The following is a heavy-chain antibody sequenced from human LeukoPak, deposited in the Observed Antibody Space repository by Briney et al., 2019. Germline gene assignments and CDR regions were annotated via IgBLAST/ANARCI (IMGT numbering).Heavy chain of an antibody. CDR2: ISSSSSYI. CDR3: ARGTGNLRGVPPRFWFDP. J-gene: IGHJ5*02. Sequence: GGSLRLSCAASGLTFSSYSMNWVRQAPGKGLEWVSSISSSSSYIYYADSVKGRFTISRDNAKNSLYLQMNSLRAEDTAVYYCARGTGNLRGVPPRFWFDPWGQGTLVTVSS. CDR1: GLTFSSYS. D-gene: IGHD3-10*01. V-gene: IGHV3-21*01.